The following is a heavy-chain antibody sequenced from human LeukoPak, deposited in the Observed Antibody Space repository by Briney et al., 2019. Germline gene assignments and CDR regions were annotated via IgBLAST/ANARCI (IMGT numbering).Heavy chain of an antibody. CDR2: INHSGST. Sequence: SETLSLTCAVYGGSFSGYYWSWIRQPPGKGLEWIGEINHSGSTNYDPSLKSRVTISVDTSKNQFSLKLSSVTAADTAVYYGARIGYYDSSGYKPVDYWGQGTLVTVSS. D-gene: IGHD3-22*01. CDR1: GGSFSGYY. V-gene: IGHV4-34*01. CDR3: ARIGYYDSSGYKPVDY. J-gene: IGHJ4*02.